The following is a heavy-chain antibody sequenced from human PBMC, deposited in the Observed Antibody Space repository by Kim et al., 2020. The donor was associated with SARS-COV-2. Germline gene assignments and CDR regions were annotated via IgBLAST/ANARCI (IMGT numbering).Heavy chain of an antibody. D-gene: IGHD6-19*01. V-gene: IGHV3-48*03. CDR1: GFTFSSYE. CDR2: ISSSGSTI. CDR3: ARSGIAVAAVRGDFDY. Sequence: GGSLRLSCAASGFTFSSYEMNWVRQAPGKGLEWVSYISSSGSTIYYADSVKGRFTISRDNAKNSLYLQMNSLRVEDTAVYYCARSGIAVAAVRGDFDYWGQGTLVTVSS. J-gene: IGHJ4*02.